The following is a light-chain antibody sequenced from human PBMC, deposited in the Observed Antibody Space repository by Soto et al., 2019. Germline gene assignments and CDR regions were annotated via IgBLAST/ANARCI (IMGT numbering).Light chain of an antibody. CDR3: LQYETYSRT. CDR2: ATS. CDR1: QSISSW. J-gene: IGKJ1*01. Sequence: DIQMTQSPSTLSASVGDRFTITFRSSQSISSWLAWYQQKPGKAPKRLIYATSSLQSGVPSRFSGSGTGTEFTLTINNLQAEDSATYYCLQYETYSRTFGQGTKVDIK. V-gene: IGKV1-5*01.